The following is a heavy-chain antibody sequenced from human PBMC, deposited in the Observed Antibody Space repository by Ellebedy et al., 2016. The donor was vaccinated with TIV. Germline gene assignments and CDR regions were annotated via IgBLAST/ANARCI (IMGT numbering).Heavy chain of an antibody. V-gene: IGHV3-23*01. CDR2: ISDSGGNT. J-gene: IGHJ4*02. D-gene: IGHD3-10*01. CDR3: ARDSGRRRSWDNDY. Sequence: GESLKISCVTSGFTFSSYAMCLVRQAPGKGLEWVSTISDSGGNTHFPDSVKGRFTISRDNSRNTVYLQMNNLRAEDTAVYYCARDSGRRRSWDNDYWGQGTLVTVSS. CDR1: GFTFSSYA.